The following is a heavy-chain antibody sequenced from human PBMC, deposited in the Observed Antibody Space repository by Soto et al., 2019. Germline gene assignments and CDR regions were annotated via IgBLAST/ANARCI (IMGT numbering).Heavy chain of an antibody. D-gene: IGHD6-19*01. Sequence: ESGGGVVQPGRSLRLSCAASGFTFSSYAMHWVRQAPGKGLEWVAVISYDGSNKYYADSVKGRFTISRDNSKNTLYLQMNSLRAEDTAVYYCARELVEGSSGWYQLDYWGQGTLVTVSS. J-gene: IGHJ4*02. V-gene: IGHV3-30-3*01. CDR2: ISYDGSNK. CDR1: GFTFSSYA. CDR3: ARELVEGSSGWYQLDY.